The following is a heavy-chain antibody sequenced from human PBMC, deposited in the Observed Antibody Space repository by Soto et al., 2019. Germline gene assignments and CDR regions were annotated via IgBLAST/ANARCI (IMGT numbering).Heavy chain of an antibody. CDR2: ISAYNGNT. V-gene: IGHV1-18*01. J-gene: IGHJ6*03. CDR3: ARDDSNSSKKGYYYYYMDV. Sequence: VASVKVSCKASGYTFTSYGISWVRQAPGQGLEWMGWISAYNGNTNYAQKLQGRVTMTTDTSTSTAYMELRSLRSDDTAVYYCARDDSNSSKKGYYYYYMDVWGKGTTVTVSS. CDR1: GYTFTSYG. D-gene: IGHD4-4*01.